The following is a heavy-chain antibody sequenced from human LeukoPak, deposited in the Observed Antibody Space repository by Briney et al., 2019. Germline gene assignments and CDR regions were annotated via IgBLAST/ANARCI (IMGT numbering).Heavy chain of an antibody. CDR2: ITWDSGRI. CDR3: AKDRTAYSYGSIDH. CDR1: GFNYDDHA. Sequence: SLRLSCAASGFNYDDHAMHWVRQAPGKGPEWVSGITWDSGRIGYADSVKGRFTITRDNAKNSLDLQVNSLREEDTALYYCAKDRTAYSYGSIDHWGQGTLVTVSS. J-gene: IGHJ4*02. V-gene: IGHV3-9*01. D-gene: IGHD5-18*01.